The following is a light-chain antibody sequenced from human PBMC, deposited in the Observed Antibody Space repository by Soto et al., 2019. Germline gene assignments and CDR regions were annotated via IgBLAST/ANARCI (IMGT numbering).Light chain of an antibody. V-gene: IGLV1-47*01. J-gene: IGLJ1*01. CDR2: HNY. Sequence: QSVLTQPPSASGTPGQRVTISCSGSSSNIGSDFVYWYQQLPGTAPKLLIYHNYQRPSGVPDRFSGSKSGTSGSLAISDLRSEDEADYYCSAWDDSLSAYGFGAGTKVTVL. CDR1: SSNIGSDF. CDR3: SAWDDSLSAYG.